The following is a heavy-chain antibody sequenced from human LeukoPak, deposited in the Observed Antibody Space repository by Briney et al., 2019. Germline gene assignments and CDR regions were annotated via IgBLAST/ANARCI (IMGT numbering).Heavy chain of an antibody. CDR2: IYYSGST. D-gene: IGHD2-2*01. J-gene: IGHJ4*02. V-gene: IGHV4-59*08. Sequence: SETLSLTCTVSGGSISSYYWSWIRQPPGKGLEWIGYIYYSGSTNYNPSLKSRVTISVDTSKNQFSLKLSSVTAADTAVYFCARVYCSTNTCYSPYFDYWGQGTLVTVSS. CDR1: GGSISSYY. CDR3: ARVYCSTNTCYSPYFDY.